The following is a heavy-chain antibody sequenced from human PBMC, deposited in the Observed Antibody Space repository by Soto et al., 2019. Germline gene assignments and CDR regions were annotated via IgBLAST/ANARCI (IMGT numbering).Heavy chain of an antibody. J-gene: IGHJ6*02. CDR2: IIPIFGTA. Sequence: ASVKVSCKASGGTFSSYAISWGRQAPGQGLEWMGGIIPIFGTANYAQKFQGRVTITADESTSTAYMELSSLRSEDTAVYYCARDKARYSSSPWDYYYYGMDVWGQGTTVTVSS. CDR1: GGTFSSYA. CDR3: ARDKARYSSSPWDYYYYGMDV. V-gene: IGHV1-69*13. D-gene: IGHD6-6*01.